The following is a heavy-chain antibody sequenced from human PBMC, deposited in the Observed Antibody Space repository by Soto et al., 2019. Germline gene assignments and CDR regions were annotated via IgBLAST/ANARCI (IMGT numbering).Heavy chain of an antibody. CDR2: ISGYNGNT. D-gene: IGHD2-15*01. J-gene: IGHJ6*02. V-gene: IGHV1-18*01. Sequence: QVQPVQSGAEVTKPGASVKVSCKASGYTFTSYGISWVRQAPGQGLEWMGWISGYNGNTNYAQKLQGRVTMTTDTSTSTAYLELRSLRSGDTAVYYCARDVEVVVAATPENSYYYYYYGMDVWGQGTTVTVSS. CDR1: GYTFTSYG. CDR3: ARDVEVVVAATPENSYYYYYYGMDV.